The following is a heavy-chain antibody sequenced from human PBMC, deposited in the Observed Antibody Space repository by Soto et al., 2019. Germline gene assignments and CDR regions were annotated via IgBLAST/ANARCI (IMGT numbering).Heavy chain of an antibody. CDR1: GFTFSSYG. CDR2: ISYDGSNK. V-gene: IGHV3-30*18. Sequence: GGSLRLSCAASGFTFSSYGMHWVRQAPGKGLDWVAVISYDGSNKYYADSVKGRFTISRDNSKNTLYLLMNSLRAEDTAVYYCAKDLVWRPYYYYYMDVWGKGTTVTVSS. J-gene: IGHJ6*03. D-gene: IGHD2-8*02. CDR3: AKDLVWRPYYYYYMDV.